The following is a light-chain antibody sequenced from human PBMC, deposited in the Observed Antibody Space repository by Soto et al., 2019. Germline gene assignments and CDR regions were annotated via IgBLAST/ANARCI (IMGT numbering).Light chain of an antibody. CDR1: QTVRTNY. Sequence: EIVLTQSPGTLSLSPGERATLSCRASQTVRTNYLAWFQNKPGQAPRLLIYGASSRATGITDRFSGSGSGTDFTLTINRLEPEDFAVYFCQQYSDSPLTFGGGTKVEIK. V-gene: IGKV3-20*01. CDR3: QQYSDSPLT. CDR2: GAS. J-gene: IGKJ4*01.